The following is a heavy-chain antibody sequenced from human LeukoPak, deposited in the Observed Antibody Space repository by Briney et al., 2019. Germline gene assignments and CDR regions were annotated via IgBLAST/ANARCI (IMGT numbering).Heavy chain of an antibody. CDR1: GYTFTRYY. CDR2: IHPSSGST. J-gene: IGHJ5*02. D-gene: IGHD2-2*01. Sequence: GASVKVSCKASGYTFTRYYMHWVRQAPGQGLEWMGIIHPSSGSTSYAQKFEGRVTLTRDTSTSTVYMELISLRSEDTAVYYCARDSSTSSRADPWGQGTLVTVSA. V-gene: IGHV1-46*01. CDR3: ARDSSTSSRADP.